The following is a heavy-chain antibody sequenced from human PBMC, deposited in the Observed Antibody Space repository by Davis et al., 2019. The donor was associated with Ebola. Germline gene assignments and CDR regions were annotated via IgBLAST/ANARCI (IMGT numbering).Heavy chain of an antibody. CDR3: ARGDKFGLPN. CDR2: VVPNSGGT. J-gene: IGHJ4*02. Sequence: ASVKVSCKASGYTFTGYNIHWVRQAPGHGLEWMGRVVPNSGGTNYAQKFQDRVTMTRDTSISTAYMELTSLTSDDTAVYYCARGDKFGLPNWGQGTLVTVSS. CDR1: GYTFTGYN. V-gene: IGHV1-2*06. D-gene: IGHD3-16*01.